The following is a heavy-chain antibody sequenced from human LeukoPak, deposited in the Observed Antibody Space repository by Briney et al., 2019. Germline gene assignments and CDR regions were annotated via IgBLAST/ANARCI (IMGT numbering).Heavy chain of an antibody. Sequence: PSETLSLTCTVSGGSFSITNYYWTLIRQPPGKGLEWIGSIYYDGSTYYYPSLKSRVTISADTSKNQFSLKLRPVTAADTAVYFCARHSSGGGPFDYWGQGTLVPVSS. V-gene: IGHV4-39*01. D-gene: IGHD2-8*02. CDR2: IYYDGST. CDR1: GGSFSITNYY. J-gene: IGHJ4*02. CDR3: ARHSSGGGPFDY.